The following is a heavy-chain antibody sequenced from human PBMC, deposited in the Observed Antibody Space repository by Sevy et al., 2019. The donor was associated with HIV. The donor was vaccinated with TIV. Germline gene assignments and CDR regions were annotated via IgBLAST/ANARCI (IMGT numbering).Heavy chain of an antibody. V-gene: IGHV3-7*01. J-gene: IGHJ6*02. CDR1: GFTFSIYW. D-gene: IGHD4-17*01. CDR3: ESDWGDDFDDRRASYYYFYGMDV. Sequence: GGSLRLSCAASGFTFSIYWMTWVRQAPGKGLEWVANIKQDGSEKYYVDSVKGRFTISRDNAKNSLYLQMNSLRADDTAVYYCESDWGDDFDDRRASYYYFYGMDVWGQGTTVTVSS. CDR2: IKQDGSEK.